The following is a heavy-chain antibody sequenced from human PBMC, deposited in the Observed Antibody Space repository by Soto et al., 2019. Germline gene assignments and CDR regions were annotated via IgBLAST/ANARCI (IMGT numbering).Heavy chain of an antibody. J-gene: IGHJ4*02. D-gene: IGHD6-19*01. CDR3: AKSAKGIAVAGTRYFDY. CDR2: ISGSGGST. Sequence: GGSLRLSCAASGFTFSSYAMSWVRQAPGKGLEWVSAISGSGGSTYYADSVKGRFTISRDNSKNTLYLQMNSLRAEDTAVYYCAKSAKGIAVAGTRYFDYWGQGTLVTVSS. V-gene: IGHV3-23*01. CDR1: GFTFSSYA.